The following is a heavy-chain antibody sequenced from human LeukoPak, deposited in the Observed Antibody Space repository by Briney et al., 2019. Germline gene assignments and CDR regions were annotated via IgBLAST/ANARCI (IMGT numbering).Heavy chain of an antibody. CDR1: GFTFSSYA. J-gene: IGHJ4*02. CDR3: ASLYPREFDY. CDR2: ISYDGSNK. V-gene: IGHV3-30-3*01. D-gene: IGHD2-15*01. Sequence: GGSLRLSCAASGFTFSSYAMHWVRQAPGKGLEWVAVISYDGSNKYYADSVKGRFTISRDNSKNTLYLQMDSLRAENTAVYYCASLYPREFDYWGQGTLVTVSS.